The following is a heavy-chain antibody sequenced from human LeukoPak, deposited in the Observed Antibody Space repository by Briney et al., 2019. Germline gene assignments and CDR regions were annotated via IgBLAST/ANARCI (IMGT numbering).Heavy chain of an antibody. D-gene: IGHD2-15*01. CDR1: GFTFDNYG. V-gene: IGHV3-20*04. CDR3: ETARGPVVGTIYFDY. Sequence: GGSLRLSCASSGFTFDNYGMTWVRQVPGKGLGWVSGINWDGGSTGYADSVKGRFTISRDNAKNSLYMQMNSLRAEDTAFYYCETARGPVVGTIYFDYWGQGTLVTVSS. CDR2: INWDGGST. J-gene: IGHJ4*02.